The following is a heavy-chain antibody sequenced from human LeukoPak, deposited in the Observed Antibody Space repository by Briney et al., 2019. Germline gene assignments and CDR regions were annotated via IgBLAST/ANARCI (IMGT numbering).Heavy chain of an antibody. CDR3: VGYYVGKFDY. V-gene: IGHV3-23*01. J-gene: IGHJ4*02. Sequence: GGSLRLSCAASGFSFSTYAGGWVRQAPGKGLEWVSVIGDSGSRTHYADSVKGRFTISRDNAKNTLYLQMNTLSAEDTAVYYCVGYYVGKFDYWGQGTLVTVSS. D-gene: IGHD4-23*01. CDR1: GFSFSTYA. CDR2: IGDSGSRT.